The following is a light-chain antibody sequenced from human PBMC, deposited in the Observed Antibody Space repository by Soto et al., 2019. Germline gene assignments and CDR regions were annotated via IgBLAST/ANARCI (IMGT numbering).Light chain of an antibody. CDR3: QSYDSGLSGSV. CDR2: GNL. J-gene: IGLJ1*01. CDR1: SSNIGAGYD. Sequence: QLVLTQPPSVSGAPGRRVTISCTGGSSNIGAGYDVHWYQQLPGTAPKLLVYGNLNRPSGVPDRVSGSNPGTSASQAITGLQAEYEADDYCQSYDSGLSGSVFGTGTKLTVL. V-gene: IGLV1-40*01.